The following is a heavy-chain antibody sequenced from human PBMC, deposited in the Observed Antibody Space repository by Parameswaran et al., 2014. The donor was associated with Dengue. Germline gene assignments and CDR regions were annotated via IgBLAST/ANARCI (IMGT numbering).Heavy chain of an antibody. Sequence: WIRQPPGKGLEWIGSIYYSGSTYYNPSLKSRVTISVDTSKNQFSLKLSSVTAADTAVYYCARHHHGIVVAPCDYWGQGTLVTVSS. J-gene: IGHJ4*02. D-gene: IGHD3-22*01. V-gene: IGHV4-39*01. CDR2: IYYSGST. CDR3: ARHHHGIVVAPCDY.